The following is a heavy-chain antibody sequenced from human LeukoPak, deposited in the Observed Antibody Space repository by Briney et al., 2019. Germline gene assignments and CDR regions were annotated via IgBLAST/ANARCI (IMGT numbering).Heavy chain of an antibody. D-gene: IGHD3-22*01. Sequence: SETLSLTCTVSGGSISGYYWSWIRQPPGKGLEWIGEINHSGSTNYNPSLKSRVTISVDTSKNQFSLKLSSVTAADTAVYYCASYDSSGYRFDYWGQGTLVTVSS. V-gene: IGHV4-34*01. CDR2: INHSGST. CDR1: GGSISGYY. J-gene: IGHJ4*02. CDR3: ASYDSSGYRFDY.